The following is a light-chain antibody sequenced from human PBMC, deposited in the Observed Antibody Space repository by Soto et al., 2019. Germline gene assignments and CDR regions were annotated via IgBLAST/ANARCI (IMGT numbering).Light chain of an antibody. CDR1: QSVSSY. J-gene: IGKJ3*01. CDR3: QQRSNETPIFT. CDR2: DAS. V-gene: IGKV3-11*01. Sequence: EIVLTQSPATLSLSPRERATLSCRASQSVSSYLAWYQQKPGQAPRLLIYDASNSAPGIPARFSGSGSGTAVTLSSRTLTPEDFAVYSWQQRSNETPIFTFGPGPKVDIK.